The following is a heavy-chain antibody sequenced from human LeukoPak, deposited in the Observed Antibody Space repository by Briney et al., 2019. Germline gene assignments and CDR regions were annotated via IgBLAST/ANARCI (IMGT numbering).Heavy chain of an antibody. D-gene: IGHD6-13*01. V-gene: IGHV1-69*04. CDR2: IIPIFGIA. Sequence: SVKVSRKASGGTFSSYAISWVRQAPGQGLEWMGRIIPIFGIANYAQKFQGRVTITADKSTSTAYMELSSLRSEDTAVYYCARYSSSWTPTGYYYYGMDIWGQGTTVTVSS. CDR3: ARYSSSWTPTGYYYYGMDI. CDR1: GGTFSSYA. J-gene: IGHJ6*02.